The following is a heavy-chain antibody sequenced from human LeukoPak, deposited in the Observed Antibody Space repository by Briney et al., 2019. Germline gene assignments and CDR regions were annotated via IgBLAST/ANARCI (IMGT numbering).Heavy chain of an antibody. V-gene: IGHV3-23*01. CDR3: AKGYSSSWSAPDV. CDR2: ISDSGGST. Sequence: GGSLRLSCVTSGLTFSSYAMSWVRQAPGKGLEWVSAISDSGGSTYYAGSVKGRFTISRDNSKNTLYLQMNSLRAEDTAVYYCAKGYSSSWSAPDVWGKGTTVTVSS. CDR1: GLTFSSYA. D-gene: IGHD6-13*01. J-gene: IGHJ6*04.